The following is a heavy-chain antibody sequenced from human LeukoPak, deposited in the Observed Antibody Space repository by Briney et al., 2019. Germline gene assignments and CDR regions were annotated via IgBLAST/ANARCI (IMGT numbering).Heavy chain of an antibody. CDR2: ISAYNGNT. CDR3: ARTSLPYYYDSSGYRHSDY. J-gene: IGHJ4*02. Sequence: ASVKVSCKASGGTFSSYAISWVRQAPGQGLEWMGWISAYNGNTNYAQKLQGRVTMTTDTSTSTAYMELRSLRSDDTAVDYCARTSLPYYYDSSGYRHSDYWGQGTLVTVSS. D-gene: IGHD3-22*01. CDR1: GGTFSSYA. V-gene: IGHV1-18*01.